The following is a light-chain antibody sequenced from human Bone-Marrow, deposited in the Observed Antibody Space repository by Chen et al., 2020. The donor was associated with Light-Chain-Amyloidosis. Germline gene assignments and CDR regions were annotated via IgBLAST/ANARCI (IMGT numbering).Light chain of an antibody. V-gene: IGLV2-14*01. CDR1: SGDVGTYNY. J-gene: IGLJ1*01. CDR2: AVS. Sequence: QSALTQPASVSGSPGQSITISCPGTSGDVGTYNYVSWYHPHPGKAPKVMIYAVSNRPSGVSNRFSGSKSGNTASLTISGLQAEDEADYYCSSFTSSSSYVFGPGTKVTVL. CDR3: SSFTSSSSYV.